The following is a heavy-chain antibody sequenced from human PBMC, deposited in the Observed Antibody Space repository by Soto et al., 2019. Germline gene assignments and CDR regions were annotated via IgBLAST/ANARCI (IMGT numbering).Heavy chain of an antibody. D-gene: IGHD3-10*01. Sequence: QVQLVQSGAEMRQPGASVKVSCKASGYTFNEHYIHWVRQAPGQSLEWMGWVNPNGGDTNYAQKFRGRVTMTIETSISTAYTELAGLRSDDRATYSCARDSDRWTYGLGRWLEWGQGSPVTVAS. CDR2: VNPNGGDT. J-gene: IGHJ4*02. V-gene: IGHV1-2*02. CDR3: ARDSDRWTYGLGRWLE. CDR1: GYTFNEHY.